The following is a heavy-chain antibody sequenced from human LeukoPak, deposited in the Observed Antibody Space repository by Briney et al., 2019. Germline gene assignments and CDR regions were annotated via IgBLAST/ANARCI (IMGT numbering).Heavy chain of an antibody. D-gene: IGHD6-13*01. CDR2: IYYSGST. Sequence: SETLSLTCTVSGGSISSSSYYWGWIRQPPGKGLEWIGSIYYSGSTYYNPSLKSRVTISVDTSKNQFSLKLSSVTAADTAVYHCARHLRQQLVRRYFDYWGQGTLVTVSS. V-gene: IGHV4-39*01. CDR1: GGSISSSSYY. J-gene: IGHJ4*02. CDR3: ARHLRQQLVRRYFDY.